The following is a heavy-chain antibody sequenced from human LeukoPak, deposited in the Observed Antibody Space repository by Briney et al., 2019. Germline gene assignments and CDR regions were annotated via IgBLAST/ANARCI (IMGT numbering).Heavy chain of an antibody. CDR2: IYHSGST. Sequence: PSATLTLTCAVSGYSISSDCYCGWIRTSPGKGLAWIGSIYHSGSTSYNPSLKSRVTISVDRSKNQFSLKLTSVTAADSAVYYCARNGTYPFDSWGQGTLVTVSS. CDR3: ARNGTYPFDS. V-gene: IGHV4-38-2*01. CDR1: GYSISSDCY. D-gene: IGHD1-26*01. J-gene: IGHJ4*02.